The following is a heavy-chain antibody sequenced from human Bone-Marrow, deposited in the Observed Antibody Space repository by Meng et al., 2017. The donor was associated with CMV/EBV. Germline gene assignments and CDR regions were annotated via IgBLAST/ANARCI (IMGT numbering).Heavy chain of an antibody. CDR1: GFTVSSNY. D-gene: IGHD2-2*01. V-gene: IGHV4-34*01. J-gene: IGHJ4*02. CDR3: ARRRGRLYQLSH. Sequence: ESLKISCAASGFTVSSNYMSWVRQPPGKGLEWIGEINHSGSTNYNPSLKSRVTISVDTSKNQFSLKLSSVTAADTAVYYCARRRGRLYQLSHWGQGTLVTVSS. CDR2: INHSGST.